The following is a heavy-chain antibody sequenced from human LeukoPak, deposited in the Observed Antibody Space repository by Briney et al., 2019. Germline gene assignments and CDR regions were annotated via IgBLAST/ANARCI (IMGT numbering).Heavy chain of an antibody. CDR2: ISPSGSP. V-gene: IGHV4-34*01. J-gene: IGHJ6*03. Sequence: PSETLSLTCAVSGDSLSRYYWTWIRQPPGKGLEWLGEISPSGSPKYNPSLKSRATISVDTSKNQFSLRLTSVTAADTAVYYCASLPIAEAGPYYMDVWGKGTTVTVSS. CDR1: GDSLSRYY. CDR3: ASLPIAEAGPYYMDV. D-gene: IGHD6-13*01.